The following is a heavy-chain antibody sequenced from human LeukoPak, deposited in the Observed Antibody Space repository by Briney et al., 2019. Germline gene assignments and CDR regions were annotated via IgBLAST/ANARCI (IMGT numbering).Heavy chain of an antibody. CDR2: IYTSGST. J-gene: IGHJ4*02. CDR1: GDSISSGNYY. Sequence: SQTLSLTCTVSGDSISSGNYYWSWIRQPAGKGLEWIGRIYTSGSTNYNPSLKSRVTISVDTSKNQFSLKLTSVTAADTAVYYCAREAEPHYDFWSGYLYYFDYWGQGTLVTVSS. V-gene: IGHV4-61*02. CDR3: AREAEPHYDFWSGYLYYFDY. D-gene: IGHD3-3*01.